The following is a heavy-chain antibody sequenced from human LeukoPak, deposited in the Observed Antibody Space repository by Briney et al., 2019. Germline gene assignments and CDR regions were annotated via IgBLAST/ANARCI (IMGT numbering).Heavy chain of an antibody. V-gene: IGHV1-8*01. J-gene: IGHJ5*02. CDR1: GYTFTSYD. CDR3: ARGFPGYSSSEDWFDP. Sequence: ASVKVSCKASGYTFTSYDINWVRQATGQGLEWMGWMNPNSDNTGYAQKFQGRDTMTRNTSISTAYMELSSLRSEDTAVYYCARGFPGYSSSEDWFDPWGQGTLVTVSS. CDR2: MNPNSDNT. D-gene: IGHD6-6*01.